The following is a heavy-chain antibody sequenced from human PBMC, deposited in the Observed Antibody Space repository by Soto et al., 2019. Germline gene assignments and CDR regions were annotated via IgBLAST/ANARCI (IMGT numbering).Heavy chain of an antibody. CDR1: GGSISSGDYY. CDR3: ASGEVDFWTGDFDI. J-gene: IGHJ3*02. CDR2: IYYSGST. Sequence: SETLSLTCTVSGGSISSGDYYWSWIRQPPGKGLEWIGYIYYSGSTYYNPSLKSRVTISVDTSKNQFSLKLSSVTAADTAVYYCASGEVDFWTGDFDIWGQGTMVTVSS. D-gene: IGHD3-3*01. V-gene: IGHV4-30-4*01.